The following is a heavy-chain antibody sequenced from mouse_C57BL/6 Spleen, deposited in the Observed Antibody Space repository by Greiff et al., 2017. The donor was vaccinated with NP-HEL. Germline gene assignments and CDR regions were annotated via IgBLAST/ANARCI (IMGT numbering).Heavy chain of an antibody. J-gene: IGHJ3*01. Sequence: QVQLQQSGAELARPGASVKLSCKASGYTFTSYGISWVKQRTGQGLEWIGEIYPRSGNTYYNEKFKGKAALTADKSSSRAYMELRSLTSEDSAVYFCARRYDGYLAWFPYGGQGTLVTVSA. V-gene: IGHV1-81*01. CDR1: GYTFTSYG. D-gene: IGHD2-3*01. CDR2: IYPRSGNT. CDR3: ARRYDGYLAWFPY.